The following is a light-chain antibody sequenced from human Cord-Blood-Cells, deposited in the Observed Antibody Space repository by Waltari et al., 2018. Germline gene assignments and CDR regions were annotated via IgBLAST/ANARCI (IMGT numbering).Light chain of an antibody. CDR1: SSDVGGYNY. Sequence: QSALTQPRSVSGSPGQSVTISCTGTSSDVGGYNYVSWYQQHPGKAPKLVIYDVSKRPSGFPVRFSGSKSGNTASLTISGLQAEDEADYYCCSYAGSYVFGSGTKVTVL. CDR3: CSYAGSYV. J-gene: IGLJ1*01. V-gene: IGLV2-11*01. CDR2: DVS.